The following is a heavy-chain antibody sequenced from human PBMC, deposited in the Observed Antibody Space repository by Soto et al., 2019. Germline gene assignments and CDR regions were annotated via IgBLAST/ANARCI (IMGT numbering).Heavy chain of an antibody. CDR1: GFTFSTFS. V-gene: IGHV3-48*02. CDR2: ISGGGRPI. Sequence: GGSLRLSCAASGFTFSTFSMNWVRQAPGRGLEWISYISGGGRPISYADSVKGRFTISRDNAKNSLYLQMDSLTDEDTAVYYCARDLGWAFDSWGQGTLVTVAS. J-gene: IGHJ4*02. D-gene: IGHD6-19*01. CDR3: ARDLGWAFDS.